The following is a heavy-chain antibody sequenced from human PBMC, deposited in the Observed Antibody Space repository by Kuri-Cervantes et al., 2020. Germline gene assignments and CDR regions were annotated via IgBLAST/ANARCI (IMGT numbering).Heavy chain of an antibody. CDR2: MNPNSVNT. Sequence: VKVSCNASGYTFTSDDIHWVRQATGQGLEWMGWMNPNSVNTGYAQKFQGRVTMTRYTSISTAYMELNSLRSEETAVYYFARGGGYYYYSNAFDIWGQGTMVTVSS. CDR3: ARGGGYYYYSNAFDI. V-gene: IGHV1-8*01. D-gene: IGHD3-22*01. J-gene: IGHJ3*02. CDR1: GYTFTSDD.